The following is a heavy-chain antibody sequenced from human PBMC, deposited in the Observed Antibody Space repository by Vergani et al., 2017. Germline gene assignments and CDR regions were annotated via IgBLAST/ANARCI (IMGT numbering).Heavy chain of an antibody. CDR1: GFTFSSYA. V-gene: IGHV3-23*01. CDR3: AKDPLLRYFDWPSYFDY. Sequence: EVQLLESGGGLVQPGGSLRLSCAASGFTFSSYAMSWVRQAPGKGLEWVSAISGSGSSTYYADSVKGRFTISRDNSKNTLYLQMNSLRAEDTAVYYCAKDPLLRYFDWPSYFDYWGQGTLVTVSS. J-gene: IGHJ4*02. D-gene: IGHD3-9*01. CDR2: ISGSGSST.